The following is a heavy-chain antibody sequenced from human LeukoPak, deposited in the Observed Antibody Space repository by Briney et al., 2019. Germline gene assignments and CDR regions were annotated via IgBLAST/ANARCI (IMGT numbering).Heavy chain of an antibody. CDR3: ARGDRFPYGDSYYYYGMDV. J-gene: IGHJ6*02. CDR1: GYTFTSYG. Sequence: ASVKVSCKASGYTFTSYGISWVRQAPGQGLEWMGWISAYNGNTNYAQKLQGRVTMTRNTSISTAYMELSSLRSEDTAVYYCARGDRFPYGDSYYYYGMDVWGQGTTVTVSS. V-gene: IGHV1-18*01. CDR2: ISAYNGNT. D-gene: IGHD4-17*01.